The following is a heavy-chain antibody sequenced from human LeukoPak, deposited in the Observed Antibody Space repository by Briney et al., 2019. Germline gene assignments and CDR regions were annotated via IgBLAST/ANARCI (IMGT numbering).Heavy chain of an antibody. J-gene: IGHJ4*02. CDR1: GFTFSSYG. CDR3: ARAMRSGYDY. Sequence: PGGSLRLSCAASGFTFSSYGMNWLRQASGKRLEWVSYISSSSDSIYYADSVKGRFTISRDNAENSLYLQMNSLRDEDTAVYYCARAMRSGYDYWGQGTLVTVSS. V-gene: IGHV3-48*02. D-gene: IGHD5-12*01. CDR2: ISSSSDSI.